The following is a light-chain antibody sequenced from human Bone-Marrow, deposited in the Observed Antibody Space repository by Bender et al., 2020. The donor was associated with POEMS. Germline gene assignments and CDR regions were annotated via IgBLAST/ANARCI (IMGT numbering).Light chain of an antibody. J-gene: IGLJ1*01. V-gene: IGLV3-21*02. Sequence: SYVLTQPPSVSVAPGQTARISCGGDSIGSRSAHWYQQKPGQAPVLVVYDDTDRPSGIPDRFSGSSSGNTASLSITGAQAADEADYYCNSRDSSGSHPYVFGTGTRVTVL. CDR1: SIGSRS. CDR3: NSRDSSGSHPYV. CDR2: DDT.